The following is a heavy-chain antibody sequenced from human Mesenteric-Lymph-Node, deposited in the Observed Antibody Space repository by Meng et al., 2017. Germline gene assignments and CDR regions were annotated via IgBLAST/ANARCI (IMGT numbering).Heavy chain of an antibody. D-gene: IGHD1-26*01. J-gene: IGHJ2*01. CDR1: GFTFSSYA. V-gene: IGHV3-23*01. CDR2: ISGSGGST. CDR3: AKDRRPQQQWGLSNWYFDL. Sequence: GESLKISCAASGFTFSSYAMSWVRQAPGKGLEWVSAISGSGGSTYYADSVKGRFTISRDNAKNSLYLQMNSLRAEDMALYYCAKDRRPQQQWGLSNWYFDLWGRGTLVTVSS.